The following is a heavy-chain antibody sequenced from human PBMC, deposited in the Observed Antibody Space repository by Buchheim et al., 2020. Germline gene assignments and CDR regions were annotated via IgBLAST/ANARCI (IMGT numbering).Heavy chain of an antibody. CDR3: ARMATFDY. J-gene: IGHJ4*02. V-gene: IGHV3-48*03. Sequence: EVQLVESGGGLVQPGGSLRLSCTASGFTFSNYEMSWVRQAPGKGLEWVSYISSTVTTMYYANSVKGRFTFSSNKPNNQPFLQMNSLRDEDTAVYYCARMATFDYWGQGTL. CDR2: ISSTVTTM. D-gene: IGHD5-24*01. CDR1: GFTFSNYE.